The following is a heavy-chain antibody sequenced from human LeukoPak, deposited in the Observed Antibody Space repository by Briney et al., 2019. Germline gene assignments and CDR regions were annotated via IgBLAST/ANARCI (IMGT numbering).Heavy chain of an antibody. CDR3: ARELPREVTLDY. J-gene: IGHJ4*01. V-gene: IGHV3-74*01. Sequence: PGGSVRLSCVASEFNFFSYGMQWVRQAPGKGLVWVSRIFTDGTTTSYADSVKGRFTISRDNAKNTLYLQMNSLRAEDTAVYYCARELPREVTLDYWGQGTLVTVSP. CDR1: EFNFFSYG. CDR2: IFTDGTTT. D-gene: IGHD2-21*02.